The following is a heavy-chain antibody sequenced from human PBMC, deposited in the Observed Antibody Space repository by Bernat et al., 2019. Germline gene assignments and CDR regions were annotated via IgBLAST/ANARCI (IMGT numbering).Heavy chain of an antibody. J-gene: IGHJ4*02. CDR1: GFTVSSNY. V-gene: IGHV3-66*01. CDR2: IYSGGST. D-gene: IGHD3-22*01. CDR3: ARTTYYYDSSGYYDIGQCDY. Sequence: EGQRGESGGGLVQPGGSLRLSCAASGFTVSSNYMSWVRQAPGKGLEWVSVIYSGGSTYYTDSVKGRFTISRANSKNTLYLQMNSLRAEDTAVYYCARTTYYYDSSGYYDIGQCDYWGQGTLVTVSS.